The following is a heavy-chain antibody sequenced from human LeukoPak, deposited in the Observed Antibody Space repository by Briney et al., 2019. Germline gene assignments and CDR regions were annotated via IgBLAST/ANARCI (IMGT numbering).Heavy chain of an antibody. Sequence: PGGSLRLSCAASGFTFSSYSMNWVRQAPGKGLEWVSSISSSSSYIYYADSVKGRFTISRDNAKNSLYLQMNSLRAEDTAVYYCASISSGYYRSDFDYWGQGTLVTVSS. CDR2: ISSSSSYI. D-gene: IGHD3-22*01. V-gene: IGHV3-21*01. J-gene: IGHJ4*02. CDR1: GFTFSSYS. CDR3: ASISSGYYRSDFDY.